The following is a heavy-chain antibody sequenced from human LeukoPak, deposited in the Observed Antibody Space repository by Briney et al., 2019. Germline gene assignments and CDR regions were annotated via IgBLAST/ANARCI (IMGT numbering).Heavy chain of an antibody. D-gene: IGHD3-10*01. J-gene: IGHJ4*02. Sequence: PSETLSLTCTVSGGSVSSGSYYWSWIRQPPGKGLEWIGYIYYSGSTNYNPSLKSRVTISVDTSENQFTLKLSSVTAADTAVYYCARDGEVGSYFDYWGQGTLVTVSS. CDR3: ARDGEVGSYFDY. CDR2: IYYSGST. V-gene: IGHV4-61*01. CDR1: GGSVSSGSYY.